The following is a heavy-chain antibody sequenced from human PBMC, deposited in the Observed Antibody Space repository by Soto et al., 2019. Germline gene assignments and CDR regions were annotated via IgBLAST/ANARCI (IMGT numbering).Heavy chain of an antibody. Sequence: ASVKVSCKSSGYTFTSYAMHWVRQAPGQRLEWMGWINAGNGNTKYSQKFQGRVTITRDTSASTAYMELSSLRSEDTAVYYCARGGSLYWYFDLWGRGTLVTVSS. D-gene: IGHD1-26*01. CDR2: INAGNGNT. J-gene: IGHJ2*01. CDR3: ARGGSLYWYFDL. V-gene: IGHV1-3*01. CDR1: GYTFTSYA.